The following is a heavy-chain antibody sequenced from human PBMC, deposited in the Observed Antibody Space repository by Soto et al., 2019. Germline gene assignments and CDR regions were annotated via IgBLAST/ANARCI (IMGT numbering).Heavy chain of an antibody. CDR2: MNPNSGNT. CDR3: ARGPDYGFGFDP. CDR1: GYTFTSYD. V-gene: IGHV1-8*01. J-gene: IGHJ5*02. D-gene: IGHD4-17*01. Sequence: ASVKVSCKASGYTFTSYDINWVRQATGQGLEWMGWMNPNSGNTGYAQKFQGRVTMTRNTSISTAYMELSSLRSEDTAVYYCARGPDYGFGFDPWGQGTLVTVSS.